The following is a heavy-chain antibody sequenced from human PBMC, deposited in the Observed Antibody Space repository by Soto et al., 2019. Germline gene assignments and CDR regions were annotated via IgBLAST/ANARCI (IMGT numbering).Heavy chain of an antibody. Sequence: EVQLVESGGGLVKPGGTLRVSCAASGITFSNVWMTWVRQAPGKGLEWVGRIKSKTDGGTTDYGAPVRGRFTISRDDSKYTLYLQMNSLKTEDTAVYYCTTGRFSSSLYFDSWGQGTLVTVSS. CDR3: TTGRFSSSLYFDS. D-gene: IGHD6-6*01. V-gene: IGHV3-15*01. J-gene: IGHJ4*02. CDR1: GITFSNVW. CDR2: IKSKTDGGTT.